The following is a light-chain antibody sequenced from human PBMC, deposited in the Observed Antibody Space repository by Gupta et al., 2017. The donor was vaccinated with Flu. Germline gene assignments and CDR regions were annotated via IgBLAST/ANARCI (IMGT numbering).Light chain of an antibody. J-gene: IGLJ3*02. Sequence: QSVLIQPPSASGTPGQRVTILCSDSNSNIGGNSVNWYQLFPGTAPKLLIHSNHQRPSWVPDRFSGSKSGTSASLAISGLQSEDDADYFCATWDDSLKGWVFGVGTKLTVL. CDR1: NSNIGGNS. CDR2: SNH. CDR3: ATWDDSLKGWV. V-gene: IGLV1-44*01.